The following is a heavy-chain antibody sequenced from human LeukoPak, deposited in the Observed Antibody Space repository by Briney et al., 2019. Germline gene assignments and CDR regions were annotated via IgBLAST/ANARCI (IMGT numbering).Heavy chain of an antibody. J-gene: IGHJ6*03. Sequence: PSETLSLTCTVSGGSFTPYYWNWFRQPPGKRLEWIGYIYYTGTTNYNPSLKSRVTMSVDTSKNQFSLKLTSVIPADTAMYYCARADYSSTWSHDYYYMDVWGKGTTVTVSS. CDR3: ARADYSSTWSHDYYYMDV. D-gene: IGHD6-13*01. CDR1: GGSFTPYY. V-gene: IGHV4-59*01. CDR2: IYYTGTT.